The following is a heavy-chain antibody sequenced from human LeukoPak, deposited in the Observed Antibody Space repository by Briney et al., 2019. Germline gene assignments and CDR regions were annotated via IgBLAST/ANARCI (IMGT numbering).Heavy chain of an antibody. CDR1: GGSFSGYY. J-gene: IGHJ6*04. CDR3: ARGRGGSSWYSWRYGMDV. Sequence: SETLSLTCAVYGGSFSGYYWGWIRQPPGKGLEWIGEIDHSGSTNYNPSLKSRVTISVDTSKNQFSLKLSSVTAADTAVYYCARGRGGSSWYSWRYGMDVWGKGTTVTVSS. D-gene: IGHD6-13*01. V-gene: IGHV4-34*01. CDR2: IDHSGST.